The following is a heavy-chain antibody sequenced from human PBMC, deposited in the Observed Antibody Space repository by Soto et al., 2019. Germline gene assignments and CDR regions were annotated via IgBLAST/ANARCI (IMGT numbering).Heavy chain of an antibody. D-gene: IGHD3-10*01. CDR2: ISSSSSTI. CDR1: GFTFSSYS. CDR3: ARDQYYYGSGGAYYYYYGMDV. Sequence: GGSLRLSCAASGFTFSSYSMNWVRQAPGKGLEWVSYISSSSSTIYYADSVKGRFTISRDNAKNSLYLQMNSLRDEDTAVYYCARDQYYYGSGGAYYYYYGMDVWGQGTTVTVSS. J-gene: IGHJ6*02. V-gene: IGHV3-48*02.